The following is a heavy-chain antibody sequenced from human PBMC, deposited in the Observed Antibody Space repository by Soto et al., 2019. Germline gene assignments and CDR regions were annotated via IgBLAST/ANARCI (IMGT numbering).Heavy chain of an antibody. CDR3: ARRGSGGTPVDY. Sequence: PSETLSLTCGVSGYSISNGYYWGWIRQPPGKGLEWIGNIYHTGNTYYNPSLKSRVTISVDKSKNQFSLKLSSVTAADTAVYYCARRGSGGTPVDYWGQGTLVTVSS. V-gene: IGHV4-38-2*01. D-gene: IGHD2-8*02. CDR1: GYSISNGYY. J-gene: IGHJ4*02. CDR2: IYHTGNT.